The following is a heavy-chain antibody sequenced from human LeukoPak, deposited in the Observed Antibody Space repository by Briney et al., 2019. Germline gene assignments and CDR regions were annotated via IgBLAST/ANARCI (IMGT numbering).Heavy chain of an antibody. V-gene: IGHV3-30*18. D-gene: IGHD6-13*01. CDR2: MSYGGQNE. CDR3: AKAQWAAAGTSYYRLDV. CDR1: GLTFSGYD. J-gene: IGHJ6*02. Sequence: GGSLRLSCAASGLTFSGYDMHWVRQAPGKGPEWVAVMSYGGQNERYADSVKGWFTISRDNSKNTLFLQMNSLRVEDTAVYYCAKAQWAAAGTSYYRLDVWGQGTTVTVSS.